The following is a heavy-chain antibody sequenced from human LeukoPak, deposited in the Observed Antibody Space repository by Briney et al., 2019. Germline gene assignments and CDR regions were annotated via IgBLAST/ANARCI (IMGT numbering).Heavy chain of an antibody. CDR1: GYTFTGYY. D-gene: IGHD3-10*01. CDR2: INPNSGGT. Sequence: GASVKVSCKASGYTFTGYYMHWVRQAPGQGLEWMERINPNSGGTNYAQKFQGRVTMTRDTSISTAYMELSRLRPDDTAVYHCARYYYGSGSPYYYYMDVWGKGTTVTVSS. CDR3: ARYYYGSGSPYYYYMDV. V-gene: IGHV1-2*06. J-gene: IGHJ6*03.